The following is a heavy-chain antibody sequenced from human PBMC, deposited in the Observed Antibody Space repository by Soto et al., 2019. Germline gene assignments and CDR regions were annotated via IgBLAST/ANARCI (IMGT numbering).Heavy chain of an antibody. CDR1: GGSISSYY. CDR3: ARETTQSSGWTLFDY. CDR2: IYYSGST. D-gene: IGHD6-19*01. V-gene: IGHV4-59*01. Sequence: SETLSLTCTVSGGSISSYYWSWIRQPPGKGLEWIGYIYYSGSTNYNPSLKSRVTISVDTSKNQFSLKLSSVTAAYTAVYYCARETTQSSGWTLFDYWGQGTLVTVSS. J-gene: IGHJ4*02.